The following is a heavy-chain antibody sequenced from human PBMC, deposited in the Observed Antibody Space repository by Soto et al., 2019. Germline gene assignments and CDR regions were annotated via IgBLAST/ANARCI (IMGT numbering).Heavy chain of an antibody. V-gene: IGHV1-2*02. CDR1: GYIFTGYH. J-gene: IGHJ4*03. CDR3: ASAARGTRGFEEMEI. Sequence: ASVEVSCKASGYIFTGYHIHGVRHAAGRGLEWMGWINPNSGDTEYAQNFQGRVTMTRDTSFNLVYMEMSGLMSDDTAVYYCASAARGTRGFEEMEIWGQGTPVTVYS. D-gene: IGHD3-9*01. CDR2: INPNSGDT.